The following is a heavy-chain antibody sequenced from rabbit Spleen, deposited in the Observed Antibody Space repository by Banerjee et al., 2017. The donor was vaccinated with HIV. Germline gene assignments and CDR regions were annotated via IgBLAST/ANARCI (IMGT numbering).Heavy chain of an antibody. J-gene: IGHJ4*01. Sequence: QELVESGGGLVQAGESLKLSCKASGIDFSSYAMIWVRQAPGKGLEWIAYIYLGWSGTTYYANWAKGRFTISKTSSTVTLKMTSLTAADTATYFCARGPSVTGYGSATYFNLWGPGTLVTVS. D-gene: IGHD6-1*01. CDR3: ARGPSVTGYGSATYFNL. CDR1: GIDFSSYA. CDR2: IYLGWSGTT. V-gene: IGHV1S40*01.